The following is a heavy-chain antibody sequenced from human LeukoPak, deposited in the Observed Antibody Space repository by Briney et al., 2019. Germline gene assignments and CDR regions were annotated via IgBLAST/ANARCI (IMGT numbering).Heavy chain of an antibody. V-gene: IGHV4-59*01. J-gene: IGHJ4*02. CDR2: IYYSGST. D-gene: IGHD6-19*01. CDR1: GGSISSYY. Sequence: PSETLSLTCTVSGGSISSYYWSWIRQPPGKGLEWIGYIYYSGSTNYNPSLKSRVTISVDTSKNQLSLKLSSVTAADTAVYYCARVGAVASAAWIDYWGQGTLVTVSS. CDR3: ARVGAVASAAWIDY.